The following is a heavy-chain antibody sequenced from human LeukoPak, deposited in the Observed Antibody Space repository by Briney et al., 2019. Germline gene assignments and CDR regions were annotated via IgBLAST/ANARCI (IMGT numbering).Heavy chain of an antibody. V-gene: IGHV3-74*01. CDR1: GFTFSSYW. CDR2: IKSDGSST. CDR3: ARKDMLDY. J-gene: IGHJ4*02. Sequence: PGGSLRLSCAASGFTFSSYWMHWVRQAPGKGLVWVSRIKSDGSSTSYAESAKGRFTISRDNAKNTLYLQMNSLRAEDTAVYYSARKDMLDYWGQGTLVTVSS.